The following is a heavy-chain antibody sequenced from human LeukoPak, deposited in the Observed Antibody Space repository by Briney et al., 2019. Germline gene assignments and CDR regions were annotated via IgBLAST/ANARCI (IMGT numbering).Heavy chain of an antibody. Sequence: GESLKISCQGSGYSFTSHWIGWVRQMPGKGLEWMGVIQPGDSDTRYSPSFQGQVTFSADKSISAAYLQWSSLKASDSAMYYCARLRDGYNSPFYYYYYYYMDVWGKGTTVTVSS. CDR1: GYSFTSHW. J-gene: IGHJ6*03. D-gene: IGHD5-24*01. CDR3: ARLRDGYNSPFYYYYYYYMDV. V-gene: IGHV5-51*01. CDR2: IQPGDSDT.